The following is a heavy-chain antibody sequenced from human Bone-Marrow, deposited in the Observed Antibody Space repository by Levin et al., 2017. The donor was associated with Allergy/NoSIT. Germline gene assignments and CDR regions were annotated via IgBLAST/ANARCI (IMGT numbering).Heavy chain of an antibody. CDR2: IKEDGSEK. J-gene: IGHJ4*01. Sequence: GESLKISCAASGFMFSKYWMTWVRQAPGKGLEWVANIKEDGSEKYYVDSVKGRFTISRDNAKNSLFLQIKSLRAEDTAMYYCARNWNAHYYDAFDWGQGTLVTVSS. CDR1: GFMFSKYW. V-gene: IGHV3-7*01. CDR3: ARNWNAHYYDAFD. D-gene: IGHD3-22*01.